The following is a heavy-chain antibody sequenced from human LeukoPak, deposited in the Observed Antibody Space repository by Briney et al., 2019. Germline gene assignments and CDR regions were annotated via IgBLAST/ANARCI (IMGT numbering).Heavy chain of an antibody. CDR3: TTDSPFVLPGYTSGWYYFDS. CDR2: IKSKVDGGTT. J-gene: IGHJ4*02. Sequence: PGGSLRLSCTASGFTFNNAWMSWVRQAPGKGLEWVGRIKSKVDGGTTDYAAPVKGRFTIPRDDSKNTLYLQMKSVKTEDAAVYFCTTDSPFVLPGYTSGWYYFDSWGQGTLVTVSS. CDR1: GFTFNNAW. D-gene: IGHD6-19*01. V-gene: IGHV3-15*01.